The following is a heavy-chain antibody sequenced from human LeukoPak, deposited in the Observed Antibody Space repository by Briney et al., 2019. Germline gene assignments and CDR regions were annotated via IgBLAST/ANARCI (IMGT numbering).Heavy chain of an antibody. CDR2: ISTSDSII. J-gene: IGHJ4*02. CDR3: AREPPTIPGMFNY. CDR1: GFTFSSYN. Sequence: GGSLRLSCAASGFTFSSYNMNWVRQAPGKGLEWVSYISTSDSIIYYADSVKGRFTISRDNAKSSLYLQMNSLRAEDTAVYFCAREPPTIPGMFNYWGQETLVTVSS. D-gene: IGHD3-3*01. V-gene: IGHV3-48*01.